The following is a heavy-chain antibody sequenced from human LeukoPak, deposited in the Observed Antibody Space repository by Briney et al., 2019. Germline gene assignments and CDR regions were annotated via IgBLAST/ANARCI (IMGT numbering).Heavy chain of an antibody. CDR3: VRGYFGPDY. V-gene: IGHV3-74*01. CDR2: INNDGSDA. J-gene: IGHJ4*02. D-gene: IGHD3-10*01. Sequence: GGSLRLSCAASEFGFSTHWMHWVRQAPGEGLVWVSRINNDGSDATYADSVKGRFTSSRDNAKNTLYLQMNSLRDDDTAVYFRVRGYFGPDYWGQGTLVTVSS. CDR1: EFGFSTHW.